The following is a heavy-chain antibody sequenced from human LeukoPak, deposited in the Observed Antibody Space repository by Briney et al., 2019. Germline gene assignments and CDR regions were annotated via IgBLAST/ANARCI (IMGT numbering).Heavy chain of an antibody. CDR2: IKQDGSEK. D-gene: IGHD6-19*01. CDR1: GFTFSSYW. Sequence: GGSLRLSCAASGFTFSSYWMSWVRQAPGKGLEWAANIKQDGSEKYYVDSVKGRFTISRDNAKNSLYLQMNSLRAEDTAVYYCARDSRRYSSGWYDPGGYDYWGQGTLVTVSS. V-gene: IGHV3-7*01. CDR3: ARDSRRYSSGWYDPGGYDY. J-gene: IGHJ4*02.